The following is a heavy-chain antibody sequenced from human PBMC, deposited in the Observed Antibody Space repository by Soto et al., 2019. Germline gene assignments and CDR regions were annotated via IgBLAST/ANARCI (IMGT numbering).Heavy chain of an antibody. V-gene: IGHV3-21*01. CDR2: ISSSSSYI. Sequence: GGSLRLSCAASGFTFSSYSMNWVRQAPGKGLEWVSSISSSSSYIYYADSVKGRFTISRDNAKNSLYLQMNSLRAEDTAVYYCAREWLTSYNWNLRYDSPYFDYWGQGTLVTVSS. CDR1: GFTFSSYS. D-gene: IGHD1-7*01. J-gene: IGHJ4*02. CDR3: AREWLTSYNWNLRYDSPYFDY.